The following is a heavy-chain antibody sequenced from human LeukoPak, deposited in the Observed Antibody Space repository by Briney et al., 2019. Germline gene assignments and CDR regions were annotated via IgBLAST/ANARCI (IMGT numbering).Heavy chain of an antibody. V-gene: IGHV3-11*05. CDR3: ARVTDYYFDY. CDR1: GFTFSTYA. Sequence: PGGSLRLSCAASGFTFSTYAMTWVRQAPGKGLEWVSYISSSSSYTNYADSVKGRFTISRDNAKNSLYLQMNSLRAEDTAVYYCARVTDYYFDYWGQGTLVTVSS. CDR2: ISSSSSYT. D-gene: IGHD3/OR15-3a*01. J-gene: IGHJ4*02.